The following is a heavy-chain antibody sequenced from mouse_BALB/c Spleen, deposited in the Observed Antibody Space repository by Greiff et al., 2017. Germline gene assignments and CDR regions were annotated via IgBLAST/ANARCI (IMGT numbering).Heavy chain of an antibody. J-gene: IGHJ3*01. V-gene: IGHV14-3*02. CDR3: ARNEGYPGWFAY. Sequence: VQLQQSGAELVKPGASVKLSCTASGFNIKDSYMHWVKQRPEQGLEWIGRIDPANGNTKYDPKFQGKATITADTSSNTAYLQLSSLTSEDTAVYYCARNEGYPGWFAYWGQGTLVTVSA. CDR1: GFNIKDSY. CDR2: IDPANGNT. D-gene: IGHD2-3*01.